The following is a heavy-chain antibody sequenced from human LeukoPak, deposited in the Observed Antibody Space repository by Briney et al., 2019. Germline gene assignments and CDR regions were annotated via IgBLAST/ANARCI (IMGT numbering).Heavy chain of an antibody. D-gene: IGHD3-3*01. J-gene: IGHJ4*02. V-gene: IGHV1-3*01. Sequence: GASVKVSCKGSGYTFSNYAIQWVRQAPGQRLEWMGWINAGNGNTKYSQKFEGRVTMTRDTSASTAYMELSSLRSEDTAVYYCARVHDLWSGYSFDYWGQGTLVTVSS. CDR2: INAGNGNT. CDR1: GYTFSNYA. CDR3: ARVHDLWSGYSFDY.